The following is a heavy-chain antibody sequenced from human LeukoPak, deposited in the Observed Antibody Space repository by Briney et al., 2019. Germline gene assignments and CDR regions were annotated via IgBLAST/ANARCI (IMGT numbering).Heavy chain of an antibody. V-gene: IGHV4-4*07. CDR3: ARPRSSSGWDGDFDS. J-gene: IGHJ4*02. D-gene: IGHD6-19*01. CDR1: GGSVSNNY. CDR2: IHTSGST. Sequence: SETLSLTCTVSGGSVSNNYWSWIRQPAGKGLEWIGRIHTSGSTNYNPSLKSRVTMSVDTSKNHFSLKPSSVTAADTAVYYCARPRSSSGWDGDFDSWGQGSLVTVSS.